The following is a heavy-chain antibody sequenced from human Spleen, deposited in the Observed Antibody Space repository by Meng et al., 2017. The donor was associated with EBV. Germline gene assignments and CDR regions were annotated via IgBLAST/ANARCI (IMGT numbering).Heavy chain of an antibody. D-gene: IGHD1-26*01. CDR1: GGSFRGYY. Sequence: SSAGMLKPAATLTLPCPASGGSFRGYYGTWVRQPPGKGLEWIGDINQSGATNYSPSLRSRVTISGDSSKNHFSLKVASVTAADTAIYYCARGALGRYYDYWGQGTLVTVSS. CDR3: ARGALGRYYDY. J-gene: IGHJ4*02. V-gene: IGHV4-34*01. CDR2: INQSGAT.